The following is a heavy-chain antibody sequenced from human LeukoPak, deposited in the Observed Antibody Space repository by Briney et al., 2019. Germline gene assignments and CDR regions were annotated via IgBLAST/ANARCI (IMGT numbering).Heavy chain of an antibody. V-gene: IGHV4-4*07. CDR1: GGSISSYY. Sequence: SETLSLTCTVSGGSISSYYWSWIRQPAGKGLEWIGRIYPGGSTNYNPSLQSRLTISVDKSKNQSSLKLSSVTAADPAMYFCARDKLVVVAGWFDPWGQGTLVTVSS. D-gene: IGHD3-22*01. CDR3: ARDKLVVVAGWFDP. CDR2: IYPGGST. J-gene: IGHJ5*02.